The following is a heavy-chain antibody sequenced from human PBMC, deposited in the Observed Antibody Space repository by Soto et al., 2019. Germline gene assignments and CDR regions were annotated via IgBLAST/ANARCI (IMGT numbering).Heavy chain of an antibody. CDR1: GFTFSNAW. CDR2: IKSKTDGGTT. Sequence: GGSLRLSCAASGFTFSNAWMSWVRQAPGKGLEWVGRIKSKTDGGTTDYAAPVKGRFTISRDDSKNTLYLQMNSLKTEDTAVYYCTTITIFGVVTLEWGQGTLVTVSS. V-gene: IGHV3-15*01. CDR3: TTITIFGVVTLE. J-gene: IGHJ4*02. D-gene: IGHD3-3*01.